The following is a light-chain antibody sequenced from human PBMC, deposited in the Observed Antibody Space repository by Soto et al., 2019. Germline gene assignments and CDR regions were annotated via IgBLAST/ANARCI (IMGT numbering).Light chain of an antibody. CDR1: SSDVGAFNY. V-gene: IGLV2-8*01. Sequence: QSVLTEPPSASVSPGQSVTIPCTGTSSDVGAFNYVSWYQQHPGKAPKLMIFEINKRPSGVPDRFSGSKSGNTASLTVSGLQAEDEADYYCSSYAGINIYVFGGGTKVTVL. CDR3: SSYAGINIYV. J-gene: IGLJ1*01. CDR2: EIN.